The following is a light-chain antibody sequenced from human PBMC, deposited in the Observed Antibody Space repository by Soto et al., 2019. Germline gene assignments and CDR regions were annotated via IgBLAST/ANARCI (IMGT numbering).Light chain of an antibody. CDR3: QSYDCSKSL. V-gene: IGLV6-57*01. Sequence: NFMLTQPHSVSESPGKTVTISCTRSSGSIASNYVQWFQQRPGSSPTTVIYDDDQRPSGVPDRFSGSIDSSSNSASLTISGLKTEDGADYCCQSYDCSKSLFGGGTKLTVL. CDR2: DDD. J-gene: IGLJ3*02. CDR1: SGSIASNY.